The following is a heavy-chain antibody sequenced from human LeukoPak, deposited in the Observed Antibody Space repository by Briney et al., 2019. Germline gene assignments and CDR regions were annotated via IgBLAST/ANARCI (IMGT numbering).Heavy chain of an antibody. V-gene: IGHV3-11*06. D-gene: IGHD6-19*01. CDR1: GFTFSDYY. CDR3: ARRYSNGWYFVFDM. CDR2: TRSGSSYT. J-gene: IGHJ3*02. Sequence: PGGSLRLSCAASGFTFSDYYMSWIRQAPGEGLEWVSYTRSGSSYTNYADSVKGRFTISRDNAKNSLYLQMNSLRAEDTAVYYCARRYSNGWYFVFDMWGQGTMVTVSS.